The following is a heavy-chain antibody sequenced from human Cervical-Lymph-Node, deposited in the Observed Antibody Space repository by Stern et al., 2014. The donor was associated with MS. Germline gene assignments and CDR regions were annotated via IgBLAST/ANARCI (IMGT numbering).Heavy chain of an antibody. CDR1: GG. D-gene: IGHD3-10*01. J-gene: IGHJ5*02. CDR3: ARGAGDNWFDP. Sequence: QVQLVESGADVKKPGSSVRVSCKASGGISWLRQAPGQGLEWMGGIIPFVGTANYAQKFQGRLTIIADTSTNKNYMELSSLRSDDTAVYYCARGAGDNWFDPWGQGTLVSVSS. CDR2: IIPFVGTA. V-gene: IGHV1-69*06.